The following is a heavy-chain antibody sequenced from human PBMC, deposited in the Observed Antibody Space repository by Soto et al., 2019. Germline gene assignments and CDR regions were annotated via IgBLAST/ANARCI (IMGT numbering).Heavy chain of an antibody. D-gene: IGHD6-13*01. J-gene: IGHJ5*02. CDR3: AKFSWYEFPTPFDP. Sequence: KTXETLWLPFTVSGGSISSYYWSWIRQPPGKGLEWIGYIYYSGSTNYNPSLKSRVTISVDTSKNQFSLKLSSVTAADTAVYYCAKFSWYEFPTPFDPWGQGTLVTVSS. CDR2: IYYSGST. CDR1: GGSISSYY. V-gene: IGHV4-59*01.